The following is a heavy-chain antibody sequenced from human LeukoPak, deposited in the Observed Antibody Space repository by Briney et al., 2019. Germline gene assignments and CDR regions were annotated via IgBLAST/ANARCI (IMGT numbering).Heavy chain of an antibody. V-gene: IGHV3-7*01. Sequence: GGSLRLSCAASGFTFGSYWMSWVRRAPGKGLEWVANIKQDGSEKYYVDSVKGRFTISRDNAKNSLYLQMNSLRAEDTAVYYCARDLGDDYDILTGYYDYWGQGTLVTVSS. CDR3: ARDLGDDYDILTGYYDY. CDR1: GFTFGSYW. CDR2: IKQDGSEK. J-gene: IGHJ4*02. D-gene: IGHD3-9*01.